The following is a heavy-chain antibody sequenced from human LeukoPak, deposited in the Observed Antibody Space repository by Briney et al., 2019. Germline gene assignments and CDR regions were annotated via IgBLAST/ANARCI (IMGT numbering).Heavy chain of an antibody. CDR2: ISAYNGNT. V-gene: IGHV1-18*01. CDR1: GYTFTSYG. J-gene: IGHJ6*03. Sequence: GASVKVSCKASGYTFTSYGISWVRQAPGQGLEWMGWISAYNGNTNYAQKLQGRVTMTTDTSTSTAYMELRSLRSDDTAVYYCAREGDIVLMVYNRSENRYMDVWGKGTTVTVSS. CDR3: AREGDIVLMVYNRSENRYMDV. D-gene: IGHD2-8*01.